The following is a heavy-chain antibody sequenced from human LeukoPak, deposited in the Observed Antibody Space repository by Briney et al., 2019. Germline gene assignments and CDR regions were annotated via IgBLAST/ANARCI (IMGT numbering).Heavy chain of an antibody. CDR1: GGSISSGSYY. V-gene: IGHV4-61*02. Sequence: PSETLSLTCTVSGGSISSGSYYWSWIRQPAGKGLEWIGRIYTSGSTNYNPSLKSRVTISVDTPKNQFSLKLSSVTAADTAVYYCARVSPYPYYFDYWGQGTLVTVSS. CDR2: IYTSGST. CDR3: ARVSPYPYYFDY. J-gene: IGHJ4*02.